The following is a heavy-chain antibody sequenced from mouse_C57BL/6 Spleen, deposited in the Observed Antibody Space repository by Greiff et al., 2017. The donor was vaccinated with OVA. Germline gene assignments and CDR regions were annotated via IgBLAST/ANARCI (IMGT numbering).Heavy chain of an antibody. J-gene: IGHJ2*01. CDR2: IYPRSGNT. V-gene: IGHV1-81*01. CDR1: GYTFTSYG. CDR3: AREEAITTVVGYFDY. D-gene: IGHD1-1*01. Sequence: VQLQESGAELARPGASVKLSCKASGYTFTSYGISWVKQRTGQGLEWIGEIYPRSGNTYYNEKFKGKATLTADKSSSSAYMELRSLTSEDSAVYFCAREEAITTVVGYFDYWGQGTTLTVSS.